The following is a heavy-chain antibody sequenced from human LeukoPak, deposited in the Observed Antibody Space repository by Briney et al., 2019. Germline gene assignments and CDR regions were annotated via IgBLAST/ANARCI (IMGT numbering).Heavy chain of an antibody. J-gene: IGHJ4*02. CDR2: IYHSGST. V-gene: IGHV4-4*02. Sequence: SETLSLTCAVSGGSISSSNWWSWVRQPPGKGLEWIGEIYHSGSTNYNPSLKSRVTISVDKSKNQFSLKLSSVTAADTAVCYCARDGAPATFFDYWGQGTLVTVSS. D-gene: IGHD2-2*01. CDR3: ARDGAPATFFDY. CDR1: GGSISSSNW.